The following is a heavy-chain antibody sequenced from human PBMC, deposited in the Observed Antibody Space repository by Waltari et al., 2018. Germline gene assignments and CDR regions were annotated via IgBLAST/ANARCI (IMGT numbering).Heavy chain of an antibody. D-gene: IGHD6-13*01. V-gene: IGHV1-8*01. J-gene: IGHJ6*03. CDR2: MNPNSGNT. Sequence: QVQLVQSGAQVQKPGASVTVSCKASGYTFTRYDINCVQQATGQGLEWMGWMNPNSGNTGYAQKFQGRVTMTRNTSISTAYMELSSLRSEDTAVYYCALAAAGPNYYYYYMDVWGKGTTVTVSS. CDR3: ALAAAGPNYYYYYMDV. CDR1: GYTFTRYD.